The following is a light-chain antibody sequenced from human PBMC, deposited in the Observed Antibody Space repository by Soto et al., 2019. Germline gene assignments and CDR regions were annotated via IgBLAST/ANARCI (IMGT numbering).Light chain of an antibody. Sequence: DIRMTQSPSSLSASLGDRVTITCKASQDISKYLNWYQQKPGKAPKLLIYDASNLETGVPSRFSGSGSGTDFTFTISSLQPEDIATYYCQQYDNLPLTFGGGTKVDI. J-gene: IGKJ4*01. CDR3: QQYDNLPLT. V-gene: IGKV1-33*01. CDR1: QDISKY. CDR2: DAS.